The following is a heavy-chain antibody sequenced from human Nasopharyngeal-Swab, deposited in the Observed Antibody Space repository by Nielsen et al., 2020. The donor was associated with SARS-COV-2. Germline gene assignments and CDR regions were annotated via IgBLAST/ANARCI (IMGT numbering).Heavy chain of an antibody. J-gene: IGHJ4*02. D-gene: IGHD2-15*01. V-gene: IGHV3-21*01. CDR2: ISSSATYI. Sequence: GESLKISCVVSGFTVTTYTMNWVRQAPGKGLEWVSSISSSATYIYYADSVKGRFTISRDNAKNSLYLQMNSLRVGDTAVYYCASEVAGRGVDYWGQGTLVTVSS. CDR3: ASEVAGRGVDY. CDR1: GFTVTTYT.